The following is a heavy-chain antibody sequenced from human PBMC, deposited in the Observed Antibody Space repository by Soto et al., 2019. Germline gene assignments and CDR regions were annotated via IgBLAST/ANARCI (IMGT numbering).Heavy chain of an antibody. V-gene: IGHV3-53*01. J-gene: IGHJ4*02. CDR2: IYIDGST. Sequence: PGGSLRLSCAASGFTFDDYAMYWVRQVLGKGLEWVSTIYIDGSTYYADSVKGRFTISRDNSKNTVYLQMNSLRFEDTAVYYCVREGYCISTNCYSPYWGQGTPVTVSS. CDR3: VREGYCISTNCYSPY. D-gene: IGHD2-2*01. CDR1: GFTFDDYA.